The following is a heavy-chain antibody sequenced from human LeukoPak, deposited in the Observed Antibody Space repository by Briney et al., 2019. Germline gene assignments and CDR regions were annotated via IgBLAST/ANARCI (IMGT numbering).Heavy chain of an antibody. V-gene: IGHV4-34*01. CDR1: GGSFSGYY. D-gene: IGHD5-24*01. CDR2: INHSGST. CDR3: ARGGKRWLQLVGFGY. Sequence: PETLSLTCAVYGGSFSGYYWSWIRQPPGKGLEWIGEINHSGSTNYNPSLKSRVTISVDTSKNQFSLKLSSVTAADTAVYYCARGGKRWLQLVGFGYWGQGTLVTVSS. J-gene: IGHJ4*02.